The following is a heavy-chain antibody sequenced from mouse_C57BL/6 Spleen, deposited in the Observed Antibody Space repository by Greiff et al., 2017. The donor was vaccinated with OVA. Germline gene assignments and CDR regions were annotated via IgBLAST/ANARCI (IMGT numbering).Heavy chain of an antibody. CDR2: FHPYNDDT. J-gene: IGHJ4*01. Sequence: VQGVESGAELVKPGASVKMSCKASGYTFTTYPIEWMKQNHGKSLEWIGNFHPYNDDTKYNEKFKGKATLTVEKSSSTVYLELSRLTSDDSAVYYCARQNPYYYAMDYWGQGTSVTVSS. CDR1: GYTFTTYP. CDR3: ARQNPYYYAMDY. V-gene: IGHV1-47*01.